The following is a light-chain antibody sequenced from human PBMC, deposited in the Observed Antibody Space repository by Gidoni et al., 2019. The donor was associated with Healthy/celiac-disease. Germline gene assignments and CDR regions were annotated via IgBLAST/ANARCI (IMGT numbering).Light chain of an antibody. V-gene: IGKV1-5*03. CDR2: KAS. J-gene: IGKJ1*01. Sequence: DIQMTQSPSTLSASVGDRVTITCRASQSISSWLAWYQQKPGKAPKLLIDKASSLESGVPSRFSGSGSGTEFTLTISSLQPDDFATYYCQQYNSYSETFXQXTKVEIK. CDR1: QSISSW. CDR3: QQYNSYSET.